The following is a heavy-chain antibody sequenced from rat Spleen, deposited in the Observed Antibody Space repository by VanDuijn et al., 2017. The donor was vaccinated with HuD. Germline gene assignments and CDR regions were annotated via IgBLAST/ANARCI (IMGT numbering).Heavy chain of an antibody. D-gene: IGHD3-1*01. CDR3: TTGGPPFDY. Sequence: EVQLVESGGGLVQPGRSMKLSCAASGFTFSNYGMAWVRQAPKKGLEWVAYISYDGGSTYYRDPVKGRFTISRDNAKSTLYLQMDSLRSEDTATYYCTTGGPPFDYWGQGVMVTVSS. V-gene: IGHV5-20*01. J-gene: IGHJ2*01. CDR2: ISYDGGST. CDR1: GFTFSNYG.